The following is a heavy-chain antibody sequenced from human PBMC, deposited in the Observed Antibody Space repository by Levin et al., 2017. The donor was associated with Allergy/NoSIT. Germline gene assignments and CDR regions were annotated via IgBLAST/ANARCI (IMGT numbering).Heavy chain of an antibody. CDR1: GGSFSGYY. D-gene: IGHD3-16*02. J-gene: IGHJ4*02. Sequence: TSQTLSLTCAVYGGSFSGYYWSWIRQPPGKGLEWIGEIDHSGSANYNPSLKSRVTISVDTSKNQFSLNLSSLTAADTAVYYCARGRLSYSPDFRYFDYWGQGTLVTVSS. CDR2: IDHSGSA. CDR3: ARGRLSYSPDFRYFDY. V-gene: IGHV4-34*01.